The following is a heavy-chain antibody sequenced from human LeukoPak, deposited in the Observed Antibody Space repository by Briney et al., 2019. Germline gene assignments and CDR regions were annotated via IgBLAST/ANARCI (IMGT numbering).Heavy chain of an antibody. CDR3: ARDAGGRTQREGWFDP. CDR1: GFTFSDYS. D-gene: IGHD1-1*01. Sequence: GVLRLSCAASGFTFSDYSMNWVRQTPGKGLEWVASTSSGSSWIYYADSVRGRFTISRDNAKNLLYLQMNSLRVEDTAIYYCARDAGGRTQREGWFDPWGQGTLVTVSS. V-gene: IGHV3-21*06. J-gene: IGHJ5*02. CDR2: TSSGSSWI.